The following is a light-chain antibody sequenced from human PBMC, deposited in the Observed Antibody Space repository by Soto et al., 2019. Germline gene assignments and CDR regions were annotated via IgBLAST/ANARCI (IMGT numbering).Light chain of an antibody. CDR3: CSYAGSWV. CDR2: EVS. Sequence: QSVLTQPASVSGSPGQSITISCTGTSSAVGSYNLVSWYQQHPGKAPKLMIYEVSKRPSGVSNRFSGSKSGNTASLTISGLQAEDEADYYCCSYAGSWVFGGGTKLTVL. J-gene: IGLJ3*02. V-gene: IGLV2-23*02. CDR1: SSAVGSYNL.